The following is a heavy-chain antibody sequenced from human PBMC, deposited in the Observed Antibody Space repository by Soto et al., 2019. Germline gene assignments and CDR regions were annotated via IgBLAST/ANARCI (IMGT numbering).Heavy chain of an antibody. V-gene: IGHV4-39*01. J-gene: IGHJ4*02. CDR1: GESISSSSYY. D-gene: IGHD2-21*02. CDR2: IYYSWRT. Sequence: SETLSLTCIVSGESISSSSYYWGWIRQPPGKGLEWIGSIYYSWRTYYNPSFKSRVTISIDTSKNQFSLKLSSVTATDTAVYYCVRQRTTVVTQAYFDHWGQGSMVTVSS. CDR3: VRQRTTVVTQAYFDH.